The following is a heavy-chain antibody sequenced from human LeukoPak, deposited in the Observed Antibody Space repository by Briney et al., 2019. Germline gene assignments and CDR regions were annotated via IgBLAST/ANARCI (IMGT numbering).Heavy chain of an antibody. CDR2: IYYSGST. CDR1: GGSISSYY. V-gene: IGHV4-59*08. Sequence: SETLSLTCTVSGGSISSYYWSWIRQPPGKGLEWIGYIYYSGSTNYNPSLKSRVTISVDTSKNQFSLKLSSVTAADTAVYYCARHFRGNYYYGMDVWGQGTTVTVSS. D-gene: IGHD5-24*01. CDR3: ARHFRGNYYYGMDV. J-gene: IGHJ6*02.